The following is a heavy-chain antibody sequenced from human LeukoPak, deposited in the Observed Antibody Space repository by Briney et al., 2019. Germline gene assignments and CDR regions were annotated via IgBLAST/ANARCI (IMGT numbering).Heavy chain of an antibody. CDR3: ARVTGSIDY. Sequence: ASVKVSCKASGYTFTSYDINWVRQATGQGLEWMGWMNPKGGNTGYAQKFQGRVTMTRDTSISTAYMELGSLRSEYTAVYYCARVTGSIDYWGQGTLVSVSS. J-gene: IGHJ4*02. V-gene: IGHV1-8*01. CDR1: GYTFTSYD. CDR2: MNPKGGNT. D-gene: IGHD1-26*01.